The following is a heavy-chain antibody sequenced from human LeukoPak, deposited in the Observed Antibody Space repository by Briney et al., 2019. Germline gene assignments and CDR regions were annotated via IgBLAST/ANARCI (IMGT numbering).Heavy chain of an antibody. CDR1: GFTFSSYA. Sequence: GGSLRLSCAASGFTFSSYAMHWVRQAPGKGLEWVSAISGGGGSTYYADSVKGRFTISRDNSKNTLYLQMNSLRAEDTAVYYCAKGLGVVPNYFDYWGQGTLVTVSS. CDR3: AKGLGVVPNYFDY. CDR2: ISGGGGST. D-gene: IGHD2-2*01. V-gene: IGHV3-23*01. J-gene: IGHJ4*02.